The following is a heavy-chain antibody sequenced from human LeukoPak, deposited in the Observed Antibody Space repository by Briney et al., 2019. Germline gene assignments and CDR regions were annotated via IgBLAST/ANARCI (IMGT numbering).Heavy chain of an antibody. V-gene: IGHV4-34*01. Sequence: SETLSLTCAVYGGSFSGYYWSWIRQPPGKGLEWIGEINHSGSTNYNPSLKSRVTISVDTSKNQFSLKLSSVTAADTAVYYCARGILKYSSSWATYNWFDPWGQGTLVTVSP. D-gene: IGHD6-13*01. CDR3: ARGILKYSSSWATYNWFDP. CDR2: INHSGST. CDR1: GGSFSGYY. J-gene: IGHJ5*02.